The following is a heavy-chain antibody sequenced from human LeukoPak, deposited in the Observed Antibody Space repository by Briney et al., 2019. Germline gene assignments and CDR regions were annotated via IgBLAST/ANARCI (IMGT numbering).Heavy chain of an antibody. D-gene: IGHD3-10*01. CDR1: GFTFSNYA. Sequence: GGSLRLSCSGTGFTFSNYAMSWVRQAPGKGLEWVSVISGSGDTTEYADSVKGRFAISRDNSDNTVYLEMNRLRVGDTAVYYCARGGPSVKMIRGDFDHWGQGTLVTVSS. CDR3: ARGGPSVKMIRGDFDH. V-gene: IGHV3-23*01. J-gene: IGHJ4*02. CDR2: ISGSGDTT.